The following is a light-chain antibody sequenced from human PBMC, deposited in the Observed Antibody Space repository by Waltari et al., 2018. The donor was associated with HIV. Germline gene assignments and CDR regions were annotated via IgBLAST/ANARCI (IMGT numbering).Light chain of an antibody. J-gene: IGLJ2*01. V-gene: IGLV2-14*01. CDR2: EVS. Sequence: QSALTQPASVSGSPGQSFTISCSGSSRDIGTSQYVSCYQQHPDKAPRLIIYEVSNRPSGVSTRFSGSKSGDTASLIISGLQPEDEADYYCSSDTSRKTLIFGGGTRLTVL. CDR3: SSDTSRKTLI. CDR1: SRDIGTSQY.